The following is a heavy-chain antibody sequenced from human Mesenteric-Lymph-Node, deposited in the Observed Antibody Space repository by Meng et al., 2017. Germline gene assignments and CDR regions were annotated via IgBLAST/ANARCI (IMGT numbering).Heavy chain of an antibody. D-gene: IGHD3-3*01. V-gene: IGHV4-61*01. J-gene: IGHJ4*02. Sequence: GSLRLSCTVSGYSISSGYYWSWIRQPPGKGLEWIGYIYYSGSTNYNPSLKSRVTISVDTSKNQFSLKLSSVTAADTAVYYCARGGDFWSGYPDYWGQGTLVTVSS. CDR1: GYSISSGYY. CDR2: IYYSGST. CDR3: ARGGDFWSGYPDY.